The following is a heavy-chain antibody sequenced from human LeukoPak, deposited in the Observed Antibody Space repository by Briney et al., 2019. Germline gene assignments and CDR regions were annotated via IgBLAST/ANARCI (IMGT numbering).Heavy chain of an antibody. D-gene: IGHD3-10*01. CDR1: GGTFSSYA. J-gene: IGHJ6*03. CDR2: IIPIFGTA. CDR3: ARGCSKSDYITMVRGACYMDV. Sequence: SVKVSCKASGGTFSSYAISWVRQAPGQGLEWMGGIIPIFGTANYAQKFQGRVTITADESSSTAYMELSSLRSEDTAVYYCARGCSKSDYITMVRGACYMDVWGKGTTVTVSS. V-gene: IGHV1-69*13.